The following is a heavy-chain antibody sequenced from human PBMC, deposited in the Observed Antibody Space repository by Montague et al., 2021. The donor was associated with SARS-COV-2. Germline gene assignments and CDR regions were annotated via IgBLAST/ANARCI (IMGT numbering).Heavy chain of an antibody. Sequence: SLRLSCAASEFIFSRYWMHWVRQIPGKGLVWVSRLNEDGSHTTYADSVKGRFTISRDNSKNTLYLQMNSLRAEDTAVYYCAKDWVLVTTWYYMDVWGKGTTVTVSS. D-gene: IGHD4-17*01. CDR1: EFIFSRYW. CDR2: LNEDGSHT. CDR3: AKDWVLVTTWYYMDV. J-gene: IGHJ6*03. V-gene: IGHV3-74*01.